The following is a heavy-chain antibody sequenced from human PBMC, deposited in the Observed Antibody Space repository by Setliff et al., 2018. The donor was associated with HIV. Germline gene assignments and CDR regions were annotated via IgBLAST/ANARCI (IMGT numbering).Heavy chain of an antibody. CDR2: IIHSGSI. D-gene: IGHD5-12*01. J-gene: IGHJ4*02. CDR1: GGSFNDYY. CDR3: ARGYASGYDAYGY. Sequence: SETLSLTCAVYGGSFNDYYWSWIRQPPGKGLEWIGEIIHSGSINYNPSLKSRVTISVDTYNNQFSLNMNSVDAADTAVYYCARGYASGYDAYGYWGQGTLVTVSS. V-gene: IGHV4-34*01.